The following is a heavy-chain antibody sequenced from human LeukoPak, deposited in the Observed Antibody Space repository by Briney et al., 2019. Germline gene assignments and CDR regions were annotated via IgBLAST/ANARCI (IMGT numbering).Heavy chain of an antibody. CDR1: GGSISSGDYY. CDR2: INHSGST. Sequence: SQTLSLTCTVSGGSISSGDYYWSWIRQPPGKGLEWIGEINHSGSTNYNPSLKSRVTISVDTSKNQFSLKLSSVTAADTAVYYCARGYSSSPYYYYYYMDVWGKGTTVTVSS. V-gene: IGHV4-30-4*08. J-gene: IGHJ6*03. D-gene: IGHD6-6*01. CDR3: ARGYSSSPYYYYYYMDV.